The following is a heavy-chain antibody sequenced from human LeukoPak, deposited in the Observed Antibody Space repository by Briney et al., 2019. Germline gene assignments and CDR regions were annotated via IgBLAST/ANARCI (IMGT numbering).Heavy chain of an antibody. V-gene: IGHV1-46*01. CDR3: ARDGYHYYYMDV. Sequence: ASVKVSCKASGYTFTSYGISWVRQAPGQGLEWMGIINPSGGSTSYAQKFQGRVTMTRDMSTSTVYMELSSLRSEDTAVYYCARDGYHYYYMDVWGKGTTVTVSS. CDR1: GYTFTSYG. CDR2: INPSGGST. J-gene: IGHJ6*03.